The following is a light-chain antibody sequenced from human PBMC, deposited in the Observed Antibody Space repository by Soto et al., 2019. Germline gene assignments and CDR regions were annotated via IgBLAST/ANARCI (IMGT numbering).Light chain of an antibody. CDR2: EVS. CDR1: SRDVGAYNY. Sequence: QSALTQPASVSGSPGQSITISCTGTSRDVGAYNYVSWYQQHPGKAPKLMIYEVSNRPSGVSNRFSGSKSGNTASLTISGLQAEDEADYYCSSYTSSSTRVFGSGTKLTVL. CDR3: SSYTSSSTRV. V-gene: IGLV2-14*01. J-gene: IGLJ1*01.